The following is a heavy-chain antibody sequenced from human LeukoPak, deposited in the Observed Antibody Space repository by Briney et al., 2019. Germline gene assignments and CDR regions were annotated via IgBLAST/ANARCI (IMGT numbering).Heavy chain of an antibody. J-gene: IGHJ4*02. CDR2: INHSGST. Sequence: SETLSLTCAVYGGSFSGYYWSWIRQPPGKGLEWIGEINHSGSTNHNPSLKSRVTISVDTSKNQFSLKLSSVTAADTAVYYCARGNTRYYYDSSGYYYRDWGQGTLVTVSS. V-gene: IGHV4-34*01. D-gene: IGHD3-22*01. CDR1: GGSFSGYY. CDR3: ARGNTRYYYDSSGYYYRD.